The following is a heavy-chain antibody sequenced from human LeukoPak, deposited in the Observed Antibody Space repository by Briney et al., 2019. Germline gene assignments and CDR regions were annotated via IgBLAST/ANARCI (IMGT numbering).Heavy chain of an antibody. CDR3: VCRIGGAPQ. D-gene: IGHD1-26*01. Sequence: GGSLRLSCAASGFSFSDHYMSWVRQAPGKGLEWVSVIYSGGSTYYADSVKGRFTISRDNSKNTLYLQMNSLRADDTAVYYCVCRIGGAPQWGQGTLVTVSS. CDR2: IYSGGST. J-gene: IGHJ4*02. V-gene: IGHV3-53*01. CDR1: GFSFSDHY.